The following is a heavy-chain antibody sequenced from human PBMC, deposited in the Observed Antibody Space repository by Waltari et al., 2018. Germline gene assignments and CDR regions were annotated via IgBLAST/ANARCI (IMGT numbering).Heavy chain of an antibody. V-gene: IGHV3-74*03. CDR1: GFTFSSFW. Sequence: EEQLVESGGGLVQPGDSLRLSCAASGFTFSSFWMNWVRQAPGTGPLVVSRSRTDARDTTYADAGKGRFTISRDNARNTVYLQMNRRRAEDTAVYFCARVSRRTYRSPVPGRHYYYGMDVWGQGTTVTVSS. CDR3: ARVSRRTYRSPVPGRHYYYGMDV. D-gene: IGHD1-1*01. CDR2: SRTDARDT. J-gene: IGHJ6*02.